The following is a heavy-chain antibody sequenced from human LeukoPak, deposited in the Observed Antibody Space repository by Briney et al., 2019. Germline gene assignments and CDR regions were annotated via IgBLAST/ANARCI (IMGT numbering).Heavy chain of an antibody. J-gene: IGHJ4*02. CDR2: IYYSGST. V-gene: IGHV4-31*03. Sequence: PSETLSLTCTVSGGSISSGGYYWSWIRQHRGKGLEWIGYIYYSGSTYYNPSLKSRVTISVDTSKNQFSLKLSSVTTADTAVYYCARGSRYCSSTSCYPAPHIFDYWGQGTLVTVSS. CDR1: GGSISSGGYY. D-gene: IGHD2-2*01. CDR3: ARGSRYCSSTSCYPAPHIFDY.